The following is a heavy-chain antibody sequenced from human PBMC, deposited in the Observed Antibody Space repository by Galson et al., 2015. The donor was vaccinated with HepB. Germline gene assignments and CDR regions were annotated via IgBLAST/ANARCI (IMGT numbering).Heavy chain of an antibody. CDR1: GFTFSSYG. CDR3: ASSRHDDYGDYGLDY. Sequence: SLRLSCAASGFTFSSYGMHWVRQAPGKGLEWVAVIWYDGSNKYYADSVKGRFTISRDNSKNTLYLQMNSLRAEDTAVYYCASSRHDDYGDYGLDYWGQGTLVTVSS. J-gene: IGHJ4*02. D-gene: IGHD4-17*01. CDR2: IWYDGSNK. V-gene: IGHV3-33*01.